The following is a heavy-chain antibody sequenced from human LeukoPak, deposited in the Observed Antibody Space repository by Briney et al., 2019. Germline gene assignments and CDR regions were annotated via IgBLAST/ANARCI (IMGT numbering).Heavy chain of an antibody. CDR2: ISSSSSTI. CDR1: GFTFSSYS. Sequence: GGSLRLSCAASGFTFSSYSMNWVRQAPGKGLEWVSYISSSSSTIYYADSVKGRFTISRDNAKNSLYLQMNSLRAEDTAVYYCAREAPYYDYVWGSYRTGGGFDYWGQGILVTVSS. D-gene: IGHD3-16*02. J-gene: IGHJ4*02. CDR3: AREAPYYDYVWGSYRTGGGFDY. V-gene: IGHV3-48*01.